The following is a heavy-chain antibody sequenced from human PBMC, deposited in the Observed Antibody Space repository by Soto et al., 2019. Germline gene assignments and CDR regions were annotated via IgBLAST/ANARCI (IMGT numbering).Heavy chain of an antibody. CDR3: AQDIDSSGYYSNWFDP. CDR1: GFTFSSYG. CDR2: ISYDGSNK. V-gene: IGHV3-30*18. J-gene: IGHJ5*02. D-gene: IGHD3-22*01. Sequence: GGSLRVSCAASGFTFSSYGMHWVRQAPGKGLEWVAVISYDGSNKYYADSVKGRFTISTDPSKNTLYLHMNSLSAEHTAVHSCAQDIDSSGYYSNWFDPWGQGTLVTVSS.